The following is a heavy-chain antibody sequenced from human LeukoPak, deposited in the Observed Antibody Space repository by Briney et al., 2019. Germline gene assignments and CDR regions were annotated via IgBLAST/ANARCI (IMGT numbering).Heavy chain of an antibody. V-gene: IGHV4-34*01. J-gene: IGHJ3*02. CDR1: GGSFSGYY. Sequence: SETLSLTCAVYGGSFSGYYWSWIRQPPGKGLEWIGEINHSGSTNYNPSLKSRVTISVDTSKSQFSLKLSSVTAADTAVYYCARGGYDYVWGSYRHYDAFDIWGQGTMVTVSS. CDR3: ARGGYDYVWGSYRHYDAFDI. D-gene: IGHD3-16*02. CDR2: INHSGST.